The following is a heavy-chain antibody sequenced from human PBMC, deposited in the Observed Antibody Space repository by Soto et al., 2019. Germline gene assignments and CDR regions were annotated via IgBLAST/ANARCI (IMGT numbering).Heavy chain of an antibody. J-gene: IGHJ3*02. D-gene: IGHD5-12*01. CDR1: GESISSDCYY. CDR3: ARDPGYVRCAFVI. CDR2: IYYSGST. Sequence: SSETLSLPCPLSGESISSDCYYWAWIRQHPEKGLEWIGFIYYSGSTSYNPSLKSRVTMSVDTSKTQFSLRLTSVTAADTAVYYCARDPGYVRCAFVIWGQGPMVTVSS. V-gene: IGHV4-31*03.